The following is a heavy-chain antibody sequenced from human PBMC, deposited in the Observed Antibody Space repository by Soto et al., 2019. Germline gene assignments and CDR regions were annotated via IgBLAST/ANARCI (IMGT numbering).Heavy chain of an antibody. V-gene: IGHV3-30*18. CDR2: ISYDGSNK. Sequence: QVQLVESGGGVVQPGRSLRLSCAASGFTFSSYDMHWVRQAPGKGLEWVAVISYDGSNKYYADSVKGRFTISRDNSKNTLYLQMNSLRAEDTAVYYCAKKNTMDVWGQGTTVTVSS. CDR3: AKKNTMDV. J-gene: IGHJ6*02. CDR1: GFTFSSYD.